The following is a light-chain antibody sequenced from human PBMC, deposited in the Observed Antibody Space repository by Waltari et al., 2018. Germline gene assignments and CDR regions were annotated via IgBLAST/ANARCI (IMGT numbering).Light chain of an antibody. Sequence: SYELTQPPSTSVSPAQKARITCSGDALTQKYAYWYQQKSGQAPVLVIYEDSKRPSGIPERFSGSSSGTMATLTISGAQVEDEADYYCYSTDSSGNHRVFGTGTKVTVL. J-gene: IGLJ1*01. CDR3: YSTDSSGNHRV. CDR1: ALTQKY. CDR2: EDS. V-gene: IGLV3-10*01.